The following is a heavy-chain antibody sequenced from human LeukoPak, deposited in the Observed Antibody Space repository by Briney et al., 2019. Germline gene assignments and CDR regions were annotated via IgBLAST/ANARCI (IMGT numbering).Heavy chain of an antibody. CDR3: AREVVVGYYYYGMDV. CDR1: GGSISSYD. V-gene: IGHV4-59*01. CDR2: IYYSGST. Sequence: SETLSLTCTVSGGSISSYDWSWIRQPPGKGLEWIGYIYYSGSTNYNPSLKSRVTISVDTSKNQFSLKLSSVTAADTAVYYCAREVVVGYYYYGMDVWGQGTTVTVSS. D-gene: IGHD6-6*01. J-gene: IGHJ6*02.